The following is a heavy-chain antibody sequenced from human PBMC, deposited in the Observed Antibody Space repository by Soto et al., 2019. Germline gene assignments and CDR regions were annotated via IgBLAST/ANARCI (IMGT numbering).Heavy chain of an antibody. Sequence: QMQLVQSGPEVKKPGTSVKVSCKASGFTFTSSAMQWVRQARGQRLEWIGWIVVGSGNTNYAQKFQERVTITRDMSKSTAYMELSSRRSEDTEVYYCAATSGDYGEYNWFDPWGQGTLVTVSS. D-gene: IGHD4-17*01. CDR3: AATSGDYGEYNWFDP. CDR1: GFTFTSSA. J-gene: IGHJ5*02. V-gene: IGHV1-58*02. CDR2: IVVGSGNT.